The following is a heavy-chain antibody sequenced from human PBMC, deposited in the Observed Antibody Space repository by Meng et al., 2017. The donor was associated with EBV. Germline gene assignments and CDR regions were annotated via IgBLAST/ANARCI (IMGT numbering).Heavy chain of an antibody. D-gene: IGHD3-10*01. Sequence: QLQWQQSGDEVKKAGASVKVSCRTSGGTFRSDAVSWVRQAPGQGLEWMGGLIPMSGAPHYAQKFQDRVTIIADESTSTHSMELNNLRFEDTAMYYCASESGRGFTPDYWGQGTLVTVSS. CDR1: GGTFRSDA. CDR3: ASESGRGFTPDY. V-gene: IGHV1-69*01. CDR2: LIPMSGAP. J-gene: IGHJ4*02.